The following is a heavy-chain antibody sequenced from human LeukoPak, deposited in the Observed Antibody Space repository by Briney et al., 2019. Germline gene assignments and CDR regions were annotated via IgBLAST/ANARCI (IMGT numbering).Heavy chain of an antibody. CDR1: GFTFSSYW. D-gene: IGHD4-23*01. CDR3: ARDSPDYGGKGFDY. V-gene: IGHV3-74*01. CDR2: INRDGSRT. J-gene: IGHJ4*02. Sequence: QSGGSLRLSCAASGFTFSSYWMHWVRQAPGKGLMWVSRINRDGSRTDYADSVKGRFTISRDDAKNSLYLQMNSLRAEDTAIYYCARDSPDYGGKGFDYWGQGTLVTVSS.